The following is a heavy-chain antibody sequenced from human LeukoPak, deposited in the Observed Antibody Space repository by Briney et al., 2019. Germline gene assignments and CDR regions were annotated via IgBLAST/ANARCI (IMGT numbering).Heavy chain of an antibody. D-gene: IGHD3-3*01. V-gene: IGHV3-66*01. Sequence: GGSLRPSCAASGFTVSSNYMSWVRQAPGKGLEWVSVIYSGGSTYYADSVKGRFTISRDNSKNTLYLQMNSLRAEDTAVYYCARDRMSDDFWSGYSSALNYWGQGTLVTVSS. CDR2: IYSGGST. CDR3: ARDRMSDDFWSGYSSALNY. J-gene: IGHJ4*02. CDR1: GFTVSSNY.